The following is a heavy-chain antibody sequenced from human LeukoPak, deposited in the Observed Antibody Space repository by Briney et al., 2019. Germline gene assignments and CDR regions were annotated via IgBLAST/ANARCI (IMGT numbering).Heavy chain of an antibody. V-gene: IGHV1-2*02. D-gene: IGHD2-2*01. CDR3: ARAPLLGYCSSTSCYIIDI. J-gene: IGHJ3*02. CDR2: INPNSGGT. CDR1: GYTFTGYY. Sequence: GASVKVSCKASGYTFTGYYMHWVRQAPGQGLEWMGWINPNSGGTNYAQKFQGRVTMTRDTFISTAYMELSRLRSDDTAVYYCARAPLLGYCSSTSCYIIDIWGQGTMVTVSS.